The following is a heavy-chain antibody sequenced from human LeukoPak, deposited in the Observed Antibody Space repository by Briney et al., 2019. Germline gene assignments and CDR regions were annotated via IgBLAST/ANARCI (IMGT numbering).Heavy chain of an antibody. V-gene: IGHV4-39*07. Sequence: ASETLSLTCTVSGGSISRRSYYWGWIRQPPGKGLEWIGEINHSGSTNYNPSLKSRVTISVDTSKNQFSLKLSSVTAADTAVFYCARLSIHYSSSRYIGGSVLDYWGQGTLVTVSS. J-gene: IGHJ4*02. D-gene: IGHD6-13*01. CDR1: GGSISRRSYY. CDR3: ARLSIHYSSSRYIGGSVLDY. CDR2: INHSGST.